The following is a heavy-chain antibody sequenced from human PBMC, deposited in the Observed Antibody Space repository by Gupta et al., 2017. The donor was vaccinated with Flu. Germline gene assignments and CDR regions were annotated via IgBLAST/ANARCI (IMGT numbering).Heavy chain of an antibody. V-gene: IGHV1-2*02. Sequence: VRQAPGQGLEWVGWINPESGGTHFVQKFQGRITMTRDTSISTVYMELSSLRSDDTAVYFCARTPSIAGWYFDVWGRGTLVTVSS. CDR3: ARTPSIAGWYFDV. J-gene: IGHJ2*01. D-gene: IGHD2-15*01. CDR2: INPESGGT.